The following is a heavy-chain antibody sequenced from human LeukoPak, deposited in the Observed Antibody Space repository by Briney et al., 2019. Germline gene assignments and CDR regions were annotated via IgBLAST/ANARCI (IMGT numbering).Heavy chain of an antibody. V-gene: IGHV1-69*06. D-gene: IGHD3-10*01. Sequence: SVKVSCKASGGTFSSYAISWVRQAPGQGLEWMGGIIPIFGTANYAQKFQGRVTITADKSTSTAYMELSSLRSEDTAVYHCARDPRYYGSGSSDYWGQGTLVTVSS. J-gene: IGHJ4*02. CDR2: IIPIFGTA. CDR3: ARDPRYYGSGSSDY. CDR1: GGTFSSYA.